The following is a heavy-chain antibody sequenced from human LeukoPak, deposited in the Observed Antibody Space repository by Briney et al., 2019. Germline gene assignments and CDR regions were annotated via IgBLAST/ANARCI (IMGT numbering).Heavy chain of an antibody. D-gene: IGHD3-10*01. J-gene: IGHJ3*02. CDR2: IWGNGWST. V-gene: IGHV3-23*01. Sequence: GGSLRLSFSASGFPFCSYALGWVRPAPGKGVEWGSAIWGNGWSTYYADSVKGRFTISRDNSKNTLYLQMNSLRAEDTAVYYCAKDEKYGSGSYYRIWVDAFDIWGQGTMVTVSS. CDR3: AKDEKYGSGSYYRIWVDAFDI. CDR1: GFPFCSYA.